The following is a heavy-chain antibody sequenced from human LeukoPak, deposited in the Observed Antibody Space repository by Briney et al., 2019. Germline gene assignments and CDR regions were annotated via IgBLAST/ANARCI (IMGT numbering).Heavy chain of an antibody. J-gene: IGHJ4*02. Sequence: GGSLRLSCAASGFXFGSYWIHWVRQGPGKGLAWVSRINGDGSITNYADSVKGRFTISRDSAKNTLYLQMSSLRAEDTAVYYCGRASTANPPGYWGQGTLVTVSS. D-gene: IGHD4/OR15-4a*01. CDR1: GFXFGSYW. CDR3: GRASTANPPGY. CDR2: INGDGSIT. V-gene: IGHV3-74*01.